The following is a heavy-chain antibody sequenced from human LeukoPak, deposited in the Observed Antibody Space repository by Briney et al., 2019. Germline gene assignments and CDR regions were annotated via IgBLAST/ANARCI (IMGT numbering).Heavy chain of an antibody. J-gene: IGHJ1*01. CDR3: ARTRGPLLPEH. V-gene: IGHV3-11*04. CDR1: GFTFSDSY. CDR2: ISNSGHII. Sequence: PGGSLRLSCAASGFTFSDSYMSWIRQSPGKGLEWVSHISNSGHIIYYADSVKGRFTISRDNAKNSLYLQMNSLRAEDTAVYYRARTRGPLLPEHWGQGTLVTVSS. D-gene: IGHD3-22*01.